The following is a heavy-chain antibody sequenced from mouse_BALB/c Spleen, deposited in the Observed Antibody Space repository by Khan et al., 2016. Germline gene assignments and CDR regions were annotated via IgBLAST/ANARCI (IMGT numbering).Heavy chain of an antibody. V-gene: IGHV1-20*02. CDR3: AREGGYYVYGSMDY. CDR1: GYSFTGYF. J-gene: IGHJ4*01. Sequence: VQLQQSGPELVKPGASVKVSCKASGYSFTGYFMNWVMQSHGKSLEWIGRINPSNGDTLYNQTFKGKATLTVEKSSTTAHMELRSLASEDSAVYYCAREGGYYVYGSMDYWGQGTSVTVSS. D-gene: IGHD1-2*01. CDR2: INPSNGDT.